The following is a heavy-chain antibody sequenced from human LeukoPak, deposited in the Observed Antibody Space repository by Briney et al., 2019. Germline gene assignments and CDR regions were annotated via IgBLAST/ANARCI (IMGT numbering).Heavy chain of an antibody. V-gene: IGHV4-30-4*01. CDR3: ARVKLGWEHLDY. CDR1: GGSISSGDYY. J-gene: IGHJ4*02. D-gene: IGHD1-26*01. CDR2: IYYSGST. Sequence: SETLSLTCTVSGGSISSGDYYWSWIRQPPGKGLEWIGYIYYSGSTYYNPSLKSRVTLSVDTSKNQFSLKLSSVTAADTAVYYCARVKLGWEHLDYWGQGTLVTVSS.